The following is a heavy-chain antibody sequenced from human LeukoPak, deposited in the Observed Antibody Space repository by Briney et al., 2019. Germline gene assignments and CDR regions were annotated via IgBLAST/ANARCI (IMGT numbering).Heavy chain of an antibody. Sequence: PPETLSLTCTVSGGSISSYYWSWIRQPPGKGLEWIGYNYNIGMPNYNPSLKSRITISVDTSKNQFSLKLSSVTAADTAVYYCARHILHLGESHWGQGILVTVSS. CDR3: ARHILHLGESH. V-gene: IGHV4-59*08. J-gene: IGHJ4*02. CDR2: NYNIGMP. CDR1: GGSISSYY. D-gene: IGHD3-16*01.